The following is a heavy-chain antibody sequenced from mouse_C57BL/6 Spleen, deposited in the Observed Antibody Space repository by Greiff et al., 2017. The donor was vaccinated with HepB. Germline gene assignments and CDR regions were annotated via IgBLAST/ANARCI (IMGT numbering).Heavy chain of an antibody. CDR1: GYTFTSYW. V-gene: IGHV1-50*01. CDR3: VYGNLDY. CDR2: IDPSDSYT. Sequence: QVHVKQPGAELVKPGASVKLSCKASGYTFTSYWMQWVKQRPGQGLEWIGEIDPSDSYTNYNQKFKGKATLTVDTSSSTAYMQLSSLTSEDSAVYYCVYGNLDYWGQGTTLTVSS. J-gene: IGHJ2*01. D-gene: IGHD2-1*01.